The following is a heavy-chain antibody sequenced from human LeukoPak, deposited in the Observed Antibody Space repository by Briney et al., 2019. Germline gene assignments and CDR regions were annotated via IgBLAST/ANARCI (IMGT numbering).Heavy chain of an antibody. Sequence: SETLSLTCTVSGVSISSYHWSWIRQPAGKGLEWIGRIYSSGNTNYSPSLKSRATMSVDTSKNQFSLKLSSVTAADTALYYCARATSGTYYYFDSWGRGTLVSVSS. CDR2: IYSSGNT. CDR1: GVSISSYH. J-gene: IGHJ4*02. V-gene: IGHV4-4*07. D-gene: IGHD3-10*01. CDR3: ARATSGTYYYFDS.